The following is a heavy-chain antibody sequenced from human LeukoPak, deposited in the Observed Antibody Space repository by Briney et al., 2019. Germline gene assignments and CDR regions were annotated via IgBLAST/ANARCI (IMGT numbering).Heavy chain of an antibody. D-gene: IGHD2-21*02. CDR2: INHSGST. CDR3: ARAYCGGDCYSGRLDYYFDY. V-gene: IGHV4-34*01. CDR1: GGSFSGYY. Sequence: SETLSLTCAVYGGSFSGYYWSWIRQPPGKGLEWIGEINHSGSTNYNPSLKSRVTISVDTSKNQFSLKLSFVTAADTAVYYCARAYCGGDCYSGRLDYYFDYWGQGTLVTVSS. J-gene: IGHJ4*02.